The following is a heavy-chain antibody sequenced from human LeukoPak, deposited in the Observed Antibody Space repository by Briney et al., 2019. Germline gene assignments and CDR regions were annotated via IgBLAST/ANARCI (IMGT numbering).Heavy chain of an antibody. J-gene: IGHJ3*02. V-gene: IGHV5-51*01. Sequence: GESLKISCQASGYRFTNYWIGWVRQMPGKGLEWMGIIYPTDSDTRYSPSFQGQVTISIDKSTSTAYLQWRSLKASDSAMYYCAIFAAAPNQPGHDAFDIWGQGTMVTVSS. D-gene: IGHD2-2*01. CDR3: AIFAAAPNQPGHDAFDI. CDR2: IYPTDSDT. CDR1: GYRFTNYW.